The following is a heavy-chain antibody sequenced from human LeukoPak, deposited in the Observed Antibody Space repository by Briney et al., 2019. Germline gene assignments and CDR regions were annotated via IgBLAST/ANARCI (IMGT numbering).Heavy chain of an antibody. D-gene: IGHD5-24*01. CDR2: MYYSGST. CDR3: ASITRDGYNLRYYFDY. Sequence: SETLSLTCTVSGGSISNKYWSWIRQPPGKGLEWIGSMYYSGSTYNNPSLKSRVTISVNTSKNQFSLKLSSVTAADTAVYYCASITRDGYNLRYYFDYWGQGTLVTVSS. CDR1: GGSISNKY. J-gene: IGHJ4*02. V-gene: IGHV4-59*05.